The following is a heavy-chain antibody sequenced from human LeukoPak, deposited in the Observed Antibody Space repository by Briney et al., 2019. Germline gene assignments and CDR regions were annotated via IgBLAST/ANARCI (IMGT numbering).Heavy chain of an antibody. V-gene: IGHV4-59*01. Sequence: SETLSLTCTVSGGSINSYYWSWIRQPPGKGLEGIGYLYYSGSTNYNPSLKSRVTISVDTSKNQFSLKLSSVTAADTAVYYCASSGEEDSNFDYWGQGTLVTVSS. CDR3: ASSGEEDSNFDY. D-gene: IGHD7-27*01. CDR2: LYYSGST. CDR1: GGSINSYY. J-gene: IGHJ4*02.